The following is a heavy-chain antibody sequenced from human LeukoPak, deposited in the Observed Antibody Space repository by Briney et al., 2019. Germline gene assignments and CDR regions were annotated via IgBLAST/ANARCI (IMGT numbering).Heavy chain of an antibody. V-gene: IGHV3-21*01. CDR2: ISSSSSYI. D-gene: IGHD6-19*01. CDR3: AMRGGYSSGWYMRDFYMDV. J-gene: IGHJ6*03. Sequence: GGSLRLSCVTSGFVFRTYSMTWVREAPGKGLEWVSSISSSSSYIYYADSVKGRFTISRDNAKNSLYLQMNSLRAEDTAVYYCAMRGGYSSGWYMRDFYMDVWGKGTTVTVSS. CDR1: GFVFRTYS.